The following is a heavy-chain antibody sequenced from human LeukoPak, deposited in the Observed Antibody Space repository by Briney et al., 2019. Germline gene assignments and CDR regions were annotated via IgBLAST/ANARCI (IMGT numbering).Heavy chain of an antibody. J-gene: IGHJ4*02. D-gene: IGHD3-16*01. CDR2: INHSGST. CDR1: GGSFSGYY. Sequence: SETLSLTCAVYGGSFSGYYWSWIRQPPGKGLEWIGEINHSGSTNYNPSLKSRVTISVDTSKNQFSLKLSSVTAADTAVYYCARMQEGAPYHFDYWGQGTLVTVSS. CDR3: ARMQEGAPYHFDY. V-gene: IGHV4-34*01.